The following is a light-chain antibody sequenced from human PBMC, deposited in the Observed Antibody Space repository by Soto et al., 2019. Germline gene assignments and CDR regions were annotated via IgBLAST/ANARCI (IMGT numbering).Light chain of an antibody. Sequence: EIVMTQSPATLSLSTGETATLSCRASQTITNTYLACYQQKPGQAPRLLIYGVSTRATDIPDRFAGSGSGTDFTLTISSLQSEDFAVYYCQQHSAWPLTFGQGTRLEI. J-gene: IGKJ5*01. V-gene: IGKV3-15*01. CDR2: GVS. CDR3: QQHSAWPLT. CDR1: QTITNTY.